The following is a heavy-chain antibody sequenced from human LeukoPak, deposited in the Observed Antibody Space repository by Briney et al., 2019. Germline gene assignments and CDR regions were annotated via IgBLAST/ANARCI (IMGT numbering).Heavy chain of an antibody. CDR1: GFTFSSYA. D-gene: IGHD2-2*01. V-gene: IGHV3-23*01. J-gene: IGHJ4*02. Sequence: GGSLRLSCAASGFTFSSYAMTWVRQPPGKGLEWVSGISDSGGVAYYTDSVKGRFAVSRDNSKNTLYLQMSSLRADDTAVYYCAKRSKLSCSSTSCPLDYWGQGTLVTVSS. CDR3: AKRSKLSCSSTSCPLDY. CDR2: ISDSGGVA.